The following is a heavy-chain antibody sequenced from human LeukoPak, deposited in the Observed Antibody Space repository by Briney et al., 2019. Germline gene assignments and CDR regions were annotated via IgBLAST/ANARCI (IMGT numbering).Heavy chain of an antibody. J-gene: IGHJ2*01. CDR1: GFTVSSRY. V-gene: IGHV3-53*01. CDR2: IYSGGST. CDR3: ASFANHYDSGTMHFDL. D-gene: IGHD3-10*01. Sequence: GGSLRLSCAASGFTVSSRYMSWVRQAPGKGLEYVSVIYSGGSTNYADSVKGRFTISRDISKNTLSLQMNSQTAEDTVVYYCASFANHYDSGTMHFDLWGRGTLVTVSS.